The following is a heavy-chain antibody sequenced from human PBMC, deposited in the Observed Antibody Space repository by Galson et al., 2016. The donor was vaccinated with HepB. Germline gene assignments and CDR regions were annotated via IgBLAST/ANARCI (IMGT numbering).Heavy chain of an antibody. Sequence: SLRLSCAASEFPFDDYAMHWVRQAPGKGLEWVSGISWNSGNIDYADSVKGRFTISRDNVKNSLFLQMTSLRVEDTALYYCARGHSAGYLTTWFDSWGQGTLITVSS. CDR1: EFPFDDYA. V-gene: IGHV3-9*01. J-gene: IGHJ5*01. CDR3: ARGHSAGYLTTWFDS. CDR2: ISWNSGNI. D-gene: IGHD3-9*01.